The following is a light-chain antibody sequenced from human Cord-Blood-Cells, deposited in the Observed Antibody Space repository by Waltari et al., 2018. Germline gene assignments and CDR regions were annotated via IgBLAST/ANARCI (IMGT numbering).Light chain of an antibody. CDR2: AAS. CDR1: QSISSY. V-gene: IGKV1-39*01. J-gene: IGKJ4*01. CDR3: QQSYSTPLT. Sequence: DIQMTHSPSSLSASVGDIVTITCRASQSISSYLNWYQQKPGKAPKLLIYAASSLQSGVPSRFSGSGSGTDFTLTISSLPPEGFATYYCQQSYSTPLTFGGGTKVEIK.